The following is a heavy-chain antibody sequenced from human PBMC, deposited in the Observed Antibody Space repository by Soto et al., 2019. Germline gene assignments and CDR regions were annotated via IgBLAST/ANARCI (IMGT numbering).Heavy chain of an antibody. CDR2: IDEDGSA. Sequence: QVQLQQWGAGLLKPSETLSLTCVVSGGSFSSYHWAWIRQTPVKGLEWIGEIDEDGSARYNPSLQGRVTLSVDTPKTHLSPSLTSVTPAYTAVYCCARERRASNVLPRWVDPWGQGTLVTVPS. J-gene: IGHJ5*02. CDR3: ARERRASNVLPRWVDP. V-gene: IGHV4-34*01. CDR1: GGSFSSYH.